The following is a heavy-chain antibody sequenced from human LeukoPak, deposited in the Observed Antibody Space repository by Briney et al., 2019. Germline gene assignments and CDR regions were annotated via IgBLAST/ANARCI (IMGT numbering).Heavy chain of an antibody. CDR3: ARQSSITGVLDFDY. CDR1: GYSFTNYG. V-gene: IGHV1-18*01. J-gene: IGHJ4*02. Sequence: ASVKASCKASGYSFTNYGISWVRQAPGQGLEWMGWISRHNGDTNYAQRFQGRVTMTTDTSTTTAYMELRSLRFDDTAVYYCARQSSITGVLDFDYWGQGTLVTVSS. D-gene: IGHD7-27*01. CDR2: ISRHNGDT.